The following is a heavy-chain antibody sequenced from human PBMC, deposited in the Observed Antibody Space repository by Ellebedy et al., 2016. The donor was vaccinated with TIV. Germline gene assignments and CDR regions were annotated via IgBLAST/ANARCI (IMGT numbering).Heavy chain of an antibody. D-gene: IGHD6-19*01. CDR1: GFTFTNYA. Sequence: GESLKISXVASGFTFTNYAMTWVRQAPGKGLEWVSAVSGGGDNTYHADSVKGRFTISRDNSKNTLFLQMNSLRAEDTAIYYCAKDKNGYSSGWYPDYWGQGTLVTVSS. CDR2: VSGGGDNT. CDR3: AKDKNGYSSGWYPDY. V-gene: IGHV3-23*01. J-gene: IGHJ4*02.